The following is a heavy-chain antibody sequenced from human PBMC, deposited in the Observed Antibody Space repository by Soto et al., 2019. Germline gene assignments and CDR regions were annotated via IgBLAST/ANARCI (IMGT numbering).Heavy chain of an antibody. CDR3: ARNPYYNYGYDY. CDR2: IYYSGST. V-gene: IGHV4-59*01. J-gene: IGHJ4*02. D-gene: IGHD5-18*01. CDR1: GGSISSYY. Sequence: SETLSLTCTVSGGSISSYYWSWIRQPPGKGLEWIGYIYYSGSTNYNPSLKSRVTISVDTSKNQFSLKLSSVTAADTAVYYCARNPYYNYGYDYWGQGTLVTVS.